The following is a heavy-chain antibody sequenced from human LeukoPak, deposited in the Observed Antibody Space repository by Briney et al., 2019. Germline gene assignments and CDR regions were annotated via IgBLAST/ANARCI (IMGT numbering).Heavy chain of an antibody. CDR3: ARVGSVEMATITHNWFDP. V-gene: IGHV4-39*01. CDR1: GGSISSSSYY. J-gene: IGHJ5*02. Sequence: SETLSLTCTVSGGSISSSSYYWGWIRQPPGKGLEGIGSIYYSGSTYYNPSLKSRVTISVDTSKNQFSLKLSSVTAADTAVYYCARVGSVEMATITHNWFDPWGQGTLVTVSS. D-gene: IGHD5-24*01. CDR2: IYYSGST.